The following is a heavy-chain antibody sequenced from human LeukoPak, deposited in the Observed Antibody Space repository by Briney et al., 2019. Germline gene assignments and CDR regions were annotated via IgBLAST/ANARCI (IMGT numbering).Heavy chain of an antibody. CDR1: GFTFGDYA. CDR2: IKQDGSEK. Sequence: GGSLRLSCTASGFTFGDYAMSWFRQAPGKGLEWVANIKQDGSEKYYVDSVKGRFTISRDNAKNPLYLQMNSLRAEDTAVYYCAKVGWQQLVGGYYYYYMDVWGKGTTVTISS. J-gene: IGHJ6*03. CDR3: AKVGWQQLVGGYYYYYMDV. V-gene: IGHV3-7*01. D-gene: IGHD6-13*01.